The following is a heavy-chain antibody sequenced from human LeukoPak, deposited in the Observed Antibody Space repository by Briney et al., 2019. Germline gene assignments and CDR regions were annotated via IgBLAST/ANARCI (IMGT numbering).Heavy chain of an antibody. D-gene: IGHD2-21*02. Sequence: ASVTVSCKASGYTFTIYGISWVRQAPGQGLEWMGWISAYNGNTNYAQKLQGRVTMTTDTSTSTAYMELRSLRSDDTAVYYCARGSDCGGDCYSEDWGQGTLVTVSS. CDR1: GYTFTIYG. J-gene: IGHJ4*02. CDR3: ARGSDCGGDCYSED. V-gene: IGHV1-18*01. CDR2: ISAYNGNT.